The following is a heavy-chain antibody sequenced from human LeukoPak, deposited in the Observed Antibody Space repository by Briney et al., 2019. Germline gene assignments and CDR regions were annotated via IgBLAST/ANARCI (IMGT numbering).Heavy chain of an antibody. Sequence: ASVKVSCKAAGYTFTGYYMFWVRQAPGQGLEWMGQINPNSGGTNYAQKFQGRVTMTRDTSISTAYMELSRLRSDDTAVYYCAKFLWMVVPAVPYFDYWGQGTLVTVSS. J-gene: IGHJ4*02. CDR3: AKFLWMVVPAVPYFDY. V-gene: IGHV1-2*06. CDR1: GYTFTGYY. CDR2: INPNSGGT. D-gene: IGHD2-2*01.